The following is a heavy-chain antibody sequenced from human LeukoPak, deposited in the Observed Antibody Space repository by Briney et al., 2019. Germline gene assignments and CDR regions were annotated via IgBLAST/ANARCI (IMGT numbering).Heavy chain of an antibody. Sequence: ASVKVSCKASGYTFSNYGISWVRQAPGQGLEWMGWISAYNGNTNYAQKLQGRVTMTTDTSTSTAYMELRSLRSDDTAVYYCARAGWGSYVFLTGYYKEVAFDIWGQGTMVTVSS. CDR1: GYTFSNYG. CDR3: ARAGWGSYVFLTGYYKEVAFDI. D-gene: IGHD3-9*01. V-gene: IGHV1-18*01. J-gene: IGHJ3*02. CDR2: ISAYNGNT.